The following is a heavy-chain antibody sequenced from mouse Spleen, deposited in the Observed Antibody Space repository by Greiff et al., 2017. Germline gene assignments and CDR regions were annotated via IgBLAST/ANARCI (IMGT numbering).Heavy chain of an antibody. D-gene: IGHD2-3*01. V-gene: IGHV1-72*01. CDR2: IDPNSGGT. CDR1: GCTFTSYW. J-gene: IGHJ3*01. Sequence: VQLKQPGAELVKPGASVKLSCKASGCTFTSYWMHWVKQRPGRGLEWIGRIDPNSGGTKYNEKFKSKATLTVDKPSSTAYMQLSSLTSEDSAVYYCAYDGYYGLFAYWGQGTLVTVSA. CDR3: AYDGYYGLFAY.